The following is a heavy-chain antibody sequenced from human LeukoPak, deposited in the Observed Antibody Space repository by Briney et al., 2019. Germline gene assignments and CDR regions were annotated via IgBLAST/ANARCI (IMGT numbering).Heavy chain of an antibody. CDR1: GFTFDDYA. CDR2: ISWNSGSI. Sequence: GGSLRLSCAASGFTFDDYAMHWVRQAPGKGLEWVSGISWNSGSIGYADPVKGRFTISRDNAKNSLYLQMNSLRAEDTALYYCAKDTGAVGYCSGGSCSGGFDYWGQGTLVTVSS. V-gene: IGHV3-9*01. D-gene: IGHD2-15*01. J-gene: IGHJ4*02. CDR3: AKDTGAVGYCSGGSCSGGFDY.